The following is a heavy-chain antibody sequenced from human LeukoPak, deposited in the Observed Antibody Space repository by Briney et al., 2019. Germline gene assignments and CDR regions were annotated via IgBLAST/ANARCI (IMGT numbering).Heavy chain of an antibody. D-gene: IGHD3-3*01. CDR3: ARHHVLRFLEWLLPRFDP. CDR2: IYYSGST. V-gene: IGHV4-39*01. CDR1: GGSISSSSYY. J-gene: IGHJ5*02. Sequence: PSETLSLTCTVSGGSISSSSYYWGWVRQPPGKGLEWIGSIYYSGSTYYNPSLKRRVTISVDTSKNQFSLKLSSVTAADTAVYYCARHHVLRFLEWLLPRFDPWGQGTLVTVSS.